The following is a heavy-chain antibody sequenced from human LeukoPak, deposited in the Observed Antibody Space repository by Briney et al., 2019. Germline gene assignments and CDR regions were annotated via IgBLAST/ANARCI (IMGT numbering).Heavy chain of an antibody. CDR3: ARPSAYYYDSSYHY. CDR1: GYTFTGYY. D-gene: IGHD3-22*01. J-gene: IGHJ4*02. Sequence: GASVKVSCKASGYTFTGYYMHWVRQAPGQGLEWMGWINPNSGGTNYAQKFQGRVTMTRDTSISTAYMELSRLRSDDTAVYYCARPSAYYYDSSYHYWGQGTLVTVSS. CDR2: INPNSGGT. V-gene: IGHV1-2*02.